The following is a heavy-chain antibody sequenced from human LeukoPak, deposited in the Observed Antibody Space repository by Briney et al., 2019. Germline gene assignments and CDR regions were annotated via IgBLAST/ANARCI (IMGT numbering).Heavy chain of an antibody. CDR1: GFDFNTYE. Sequence: GGSLRLSCVASGFDFNTYEMTWVRQAPGKGLEWVSYIGGTGATIYYADSVKGRFTVSRDNAKNSVYLQMNSLRAEDTAVYYCARDAPYLVGATYFDYWGQGTLVTVSS. D-gene: IGHD1-26*01. CDR3: ARDAPYLVGATYFDY. CDR2: IGGTGATI. V-gene: IGHV3-48*03. J-gene: IGHJ4*02.